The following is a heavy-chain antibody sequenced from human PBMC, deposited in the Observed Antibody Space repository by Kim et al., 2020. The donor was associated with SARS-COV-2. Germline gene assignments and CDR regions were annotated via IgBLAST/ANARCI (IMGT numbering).Heavy chain of an antibody. CDR2: INHSGST. Sequence: SETLSLTCAVYGGSFSGYYWSWIRQPPGKGLEWIGEINHSGSTNYNPSLKSRVTISVDTSKNQFSLKLSSVTAADTAVYYCARGLDSSSWLNYYYGMDVWGQGTTVTVSS. J-gene: IGHJ6*02. D-gene: IGHD6-13*01. CDR3: ARGLDSSSWLNYYYGMDV. CDR1: GGSFSGYY. V-gene: IGHV4-34*01.